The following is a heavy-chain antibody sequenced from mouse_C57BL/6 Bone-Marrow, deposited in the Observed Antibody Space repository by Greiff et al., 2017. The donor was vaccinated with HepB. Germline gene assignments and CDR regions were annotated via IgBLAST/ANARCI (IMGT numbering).Heavy chain of an antibody. CDR3: ASIYYGNYGRYFDV. V-gene: IGHV1-26*01. J-gene: IGHJ1*03. D-gene: IGHD2-1*01. CDR2: INPNNGGT. CDR1: GYTFTDYY. Sequence: VQLQQSGPELVKPGASVKISCKASGYTFTDYYMNWVKQSHGKSLEWIGDINPNNGGTSYNQKFKGKATLTVDKSSSTAYMELRSLTSEDSAVYYCASIYYGNYGRYFDVWGTGTTVTVSS.